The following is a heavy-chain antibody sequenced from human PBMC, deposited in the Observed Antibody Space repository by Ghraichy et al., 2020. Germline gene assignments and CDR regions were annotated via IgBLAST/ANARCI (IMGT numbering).Heavy chain of an antibody. CDR3: ARQGLRPTFDY. D-gene: IGHD5-12*01. Sequence: SETLSLTCPVSGGSISNKNYYWGWIRQPPGKGLEWIASIYYGGSTYYNPSLKTRVTMSVDTSKNQFSLKLSSVTAADTAVYYCARQGLRPTFDYWGQGTLVTVSS. CDR2: IYYGGST. J-gene: IGHJ4*02. V-gene: IGHV4-39*01. CDR1: GGSISNKNYY.